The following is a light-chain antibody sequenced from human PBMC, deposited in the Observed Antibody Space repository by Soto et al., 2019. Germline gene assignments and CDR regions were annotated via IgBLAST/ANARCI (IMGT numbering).Light chain of an antibody. CDR3: QQRSTWWT. CDR1: QSVGNY. J-gene: IGKJ1*01. CDR2: DAS. Sequence: EIVLTQSPATLSLSPGERATLSCRASQSVGNYLVWYQQKPGQAPRLLIYDASNRATGIPARFSGSGSGTDFTLTISSLEPYEFAMYYCQQRSTWWTVGPGTKLEIK. V-gene: IGKV3-11*01.